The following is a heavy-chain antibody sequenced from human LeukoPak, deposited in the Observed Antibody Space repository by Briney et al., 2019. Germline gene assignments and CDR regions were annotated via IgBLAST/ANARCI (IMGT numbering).Heavy chain of an antibody. Sequence: SETLSLTCTVSGGSISSYYWSWIRQPPGKGLEWIGYIYYSGSTNYNPSLKSRVSISVDTSKNQFSLKVSSVTAADTAVYFCARSPYYYYGMDVWGPGTTVTVSS. CDR3: ARSPYYYYGMDV. CDR2: IYYSGST. CDR1: GGSISSYY. J-gene: IGHJ6*02. V-gene: IGHV4-59*01.